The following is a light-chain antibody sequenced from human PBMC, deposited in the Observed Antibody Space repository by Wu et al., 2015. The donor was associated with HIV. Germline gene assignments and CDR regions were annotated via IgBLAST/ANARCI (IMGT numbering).Light chain of an antibody. CDR1: QSVYSNF. V-gene: IGKV3-20*01. Sequence: EIVLTQSPGTLSLSPGERATLSCGASQSVYSNFLAWYQQRPGQAPRLLIYGASSRATGIPDRFSGSGSGTDFTLTISRLEPEDFAVYYCQQYGSSPRLTFGGGTKVEIK. CDR2: GAS. CDR3: QQYGSSPRLT. J-gene: IGKJ4*01.